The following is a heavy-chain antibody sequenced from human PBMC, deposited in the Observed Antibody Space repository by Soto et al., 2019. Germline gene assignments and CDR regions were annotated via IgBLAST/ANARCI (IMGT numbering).Heavy chain of an antibody. Sequence: EVQLVESGGGLVQPGRSLRLSCAASGFTFDDYAMHWVRQAPGKGLEWVSGISWNSGSIGYADSVKGRFTISRDKAKKSLYLQMNSLRSEDTALYDCAKDNSGYDYVGGIDVWGQGSTVTVSS. D-gene: IGHD5-12*01. CDR1: GFTFDDYA. J-gene: IGHJ6*02. V-gene: IGHV3-9*01. CDR3: AKDNSGYDYVGGIDV. CDR2: ISWNSGSI.